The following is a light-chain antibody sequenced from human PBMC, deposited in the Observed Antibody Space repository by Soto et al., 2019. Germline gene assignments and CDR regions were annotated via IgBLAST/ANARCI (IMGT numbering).Light chain of an antibody. CDR1: QSVSSN. J-gene: IGKJ4*01. CDR3: QQYDNWPPKT. CDR2: VAS. V-gene: IGKV3-15*01. Sequence: EVVMTQSPVTLSLSPGERATLSCRASQSVSSNLAWYQQKPGQAPRLLIYVASTRATGIPARFSGSGSGTEFTLTISSLQSEDVGVYYCQQYDNWPPKTFGGGTKVDIK.